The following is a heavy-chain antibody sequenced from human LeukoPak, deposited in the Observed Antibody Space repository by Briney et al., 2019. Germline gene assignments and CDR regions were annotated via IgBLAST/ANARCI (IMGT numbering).Heavy chain of an antibody. Sequence: NPSETLSLTCAVYGGSFSGYYWSWIRQPPGKGLEWIGEINHSGSTNYNPSLKSRVTISVDTSKNQFSLKLSSVTAADTAVYYCARLRNNWRIFDYWGQGTLVTVSS. CDR1: GGSFSGYY. CDR3: ARLRNNWRIFDY. V-gene: IGHV4-34*01. D-gene: IGHD1-20*01. J-gene: IGHJ4*02. CDR2: INHSGST.